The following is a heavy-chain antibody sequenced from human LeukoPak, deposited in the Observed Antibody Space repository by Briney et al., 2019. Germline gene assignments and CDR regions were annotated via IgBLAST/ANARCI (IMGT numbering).Heavy chain of an antibody. Sequence: GGSLRLSCAASGFTFSDHYMDWVRQAPGKGLEWVGRTRNKLNSYTTEYAASVKGRFTISRDDSKNSLYLQMNSLKTEDTAVYCCARVWGYCSGGSCYFDYWGQGTLVTVSS. D-gene: IGHD2-15*01. CDR3: ARVWGYCSGGSCYFDY. CDR1: GFTFSDHY. CDR2: TRNKLNSYTT. J-gene: IGHJ4*02. V-gene: IGHV3-72*01.